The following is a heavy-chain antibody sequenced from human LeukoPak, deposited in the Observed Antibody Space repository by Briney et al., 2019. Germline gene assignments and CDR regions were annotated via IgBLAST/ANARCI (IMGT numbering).Heavy chain of an antibody. V-gene: IGHV1-2*02. CDR3: ARGYYGSGSPDN. Sequence: ASVKVSCKSSGYTFTGYYMHWVRQAPGQGLEWKGWINPNSGGTNFAQKFQGRVTMTRDTSISTAYMELSRLRSDDTAVYYCARGYYGSGSPDNWGQGTLVTVSS. J-gene: IGHJ4*02. D-gene: IGHD3-10*01. CDR1: GYTFTGYY. CDR2: INPNSGGT.